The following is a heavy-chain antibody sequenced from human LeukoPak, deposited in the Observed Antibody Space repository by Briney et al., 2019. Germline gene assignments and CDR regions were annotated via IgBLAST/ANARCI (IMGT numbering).Heavy chain of an antibody. CDR1: GDSISSYY. J-gene: IGHJ4*02. CDR2: INYSGTT. Sequence: SETLSLTCIVSGDSISSYYWSWIRQPPGKGLEWIGCINYSGTTKYNPSLKSRVTISVDASKNHFSLNLTPVTAADTAVYYCARDRSLGIIDYWGQGTLVTVSS. CDR3: ARDRSLGIIDY. D-gene: IGHD3-16*01. V-gene: IGHV4-59*01.